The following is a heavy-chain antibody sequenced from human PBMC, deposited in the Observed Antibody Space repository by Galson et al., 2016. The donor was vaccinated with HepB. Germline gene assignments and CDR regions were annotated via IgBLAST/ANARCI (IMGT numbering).Heavy chain of an antibody. J-gene: IGHJ2*01. Sequence: LSLTCTVSGGSISGFYWSWMRQPPGKGLEWIGSIYYSGTTNYNPSLKSRVTVSIDTSKNQFSLKLTSVTAADTAVYYCARVFRRRGPLSLDHYDTRRYWFFAIWGRGTLVTVS. CDR3: ARVFRRRGPLSLDHYDTRRYWFFAI. D-gene: IGHD3-22*01. CDR2: IYYSGTT. CDR1: GGSISGFY. V-gene: IGHV4-59*08.